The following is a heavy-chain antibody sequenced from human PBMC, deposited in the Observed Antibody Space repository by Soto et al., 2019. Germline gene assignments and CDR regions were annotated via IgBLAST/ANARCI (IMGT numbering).Heavy chain of an antibody. CDR1: GFYFSRYS. V-gene: IGHV3-21*01. CDR2: VSPDSSYT. J-gene: IGHJ5*02. Sequence: EVQLVESGGGLVKPGGSLRLSCAASGFYFSRYSMDWVRQAPGKGLEWVSSVSPDSSYTYYGDSVRGRFTNSRDNAKSSVYLQMNSLRAEDTAGYYCAFALVSPEGSLDPWGQGTLVTVSS. CDR3: AFALVSPEGSLDP.